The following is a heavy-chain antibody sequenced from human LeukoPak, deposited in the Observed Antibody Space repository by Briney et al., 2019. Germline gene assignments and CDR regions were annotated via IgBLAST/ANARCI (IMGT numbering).Heavy chain of an antibody. CDR2: ISSSSGTI. CDR3: ARVSSVAAADY. D-gene: IGHD2-15*01. J-gene: IGHJ4*02. V-gene: IGHV3-48*02. CDR1: GFTFSSYS. Sequence: GGSLRLSCAASGFTFSSYSMNWVRQAPGKGLEWVSYISSSSGTIYYADSVKGRFSISRDNAKNSLYLQMNSLTDEDTAVYYCARVSSVAAADYWGQGTLVTVSS.